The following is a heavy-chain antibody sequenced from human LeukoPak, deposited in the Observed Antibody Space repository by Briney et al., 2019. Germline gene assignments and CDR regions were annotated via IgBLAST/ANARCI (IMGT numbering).Heavy chain of an antibody. Sequence: EASVKVSCKASGYTFTSYYMHWVRQAPGQGLEWMGLINPSNGYTDYAQRFQGRVTLTRDTSTTTVYMELSSLRSEDTAVYYCARGGLMGAPGQRYEFWGQGTLVTVSS. D-gene: IGHD3-9*01. J-gene: IGHJ4*02. CDR2: INPSNGYT. CDR1: GYTFTSYY. CDR3: ARGGLMGAPGQRYEF. V-gene: IGHV1-46*01.